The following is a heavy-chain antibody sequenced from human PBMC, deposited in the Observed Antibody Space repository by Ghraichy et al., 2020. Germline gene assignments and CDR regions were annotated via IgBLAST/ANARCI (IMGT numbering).Heavy chain of an antibody. CDR2: LYTVGST. CDR3: AGGPYDCGSGSCRPDNRFDP. D-gene: IGHD2-21*01. Sequence: GGSLRLSCIASDFSVSDNYMTWFRQAPGKGLEWVSVLYTVGSTYYADSVKGRFTISRDSSKNTLYLQMTSLRIDDTAVYYCAGGPYDCGSGSCRPDNRFDPWGQGTLVTVSP. CDR1: DFSVSDNY. J-gene: IGHJ5*02. V-gene: IGHV3-53*01.